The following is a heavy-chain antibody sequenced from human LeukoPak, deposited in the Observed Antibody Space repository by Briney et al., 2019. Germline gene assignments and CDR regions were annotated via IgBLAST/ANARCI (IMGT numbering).Heavy chain of an antibody. CDR2: IYTSGTT. J-gene: IGHJ6*03. Sequence: PSETLSLTCTVSGGSISSGNYYYSWIRQPAGKGLEWLGRIYTSGTTNYNPSLKSRVTISVDTSKNQFSLNRISVTAADTAYYMDVWGKRTTVTGSS. CDR1: GGSISSGNYY. V-gene: IGHV4-61*02. CDR3: V.